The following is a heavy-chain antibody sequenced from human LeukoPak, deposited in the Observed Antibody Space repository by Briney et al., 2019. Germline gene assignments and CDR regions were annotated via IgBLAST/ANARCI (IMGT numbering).Heavy chain of an antibody. V-gene: IGHV1-18*04. D-gene: IGHD3-22*01. Sequence: GASVKVSCKASGYTFTSYYMHWVRQAPGQGLEWMGWISAYNGNTNYAQKLQGRVTMTTDTSTSTAYMELRSLRSDDTAVYYCARDDYTPGYDSRDYWGQGTLVTVSS. CDR1: GYTFTSYY. CDR2: ISAYNGNT. CDR3: ARDDYTPGYDSRDY. J-gene: IGHJ4*02.